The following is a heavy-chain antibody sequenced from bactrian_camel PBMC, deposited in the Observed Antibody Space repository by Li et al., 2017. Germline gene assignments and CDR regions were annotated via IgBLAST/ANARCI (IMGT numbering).Heavy chain of an antibody. CDR3: AAVLWRYDCYISADFFRY. CDR2: IRRDGGET. J-gene: IGHJ6*01. D-gene: IGHD4*01. Sequence: HVQLVESGGGSVQAGGSLRLSCKVSGHSRGSNCVGWYRLPPGRAPAEREGIAAIRRDGGETWYAASVKGRFTISQDNAKNALYLQMSSLKVEDTAMYYCAAVLWRYDCYISADFFRYWGQGTQVTVS. CDR1: GHSRGSNC. V-gene: IGHV3S45*01.